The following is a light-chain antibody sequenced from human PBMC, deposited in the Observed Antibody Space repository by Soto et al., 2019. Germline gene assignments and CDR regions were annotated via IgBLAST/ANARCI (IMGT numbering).Light chain of an antibody. J-gene: IGKJ2*01. CDR3: QQYNSYSYT. CDR1: QSISSW. Sequence: DIQMTQSPSTLSASVGERVTITCRASQSISSWLAWYQQKPGKAPKLLIYDASSLESGVPSRFSGCGSGTEFTLTISSLQPDDFATYYCQQYNSYSYTFGQGTKLEIK. CDR2: DAS. V-gene: IGKV1-5*01.